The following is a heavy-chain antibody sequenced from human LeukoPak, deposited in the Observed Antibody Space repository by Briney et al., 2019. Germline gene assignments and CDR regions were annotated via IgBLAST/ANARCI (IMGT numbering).Heavy chain of an antibody. CDR3: ARGPNSNWSGLDF. D-gene: IGHD6-6*01. V-gene: IGHV3-74*01. Sequence: PGGSLRLSCAASGFSFTSYWMTWARQLPGKGLVWVSRISPTGSTTSYADSVKDRFTVSRDNAKNTLYLQVNNLRAEDTAVYYCARGPNSNWSGLDFWGQGTLLTVSS. CDR1: GFSFTSYW. CDR2: ISPTGSTT. J-gene: IGHJ4*02.